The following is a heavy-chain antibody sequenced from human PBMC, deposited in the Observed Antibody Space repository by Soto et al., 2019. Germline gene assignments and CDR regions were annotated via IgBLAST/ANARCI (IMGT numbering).Heavy chain of an antibody. Sequence: ASVKVSCKASGYTFTSYAISWVRQAPGQGLEWMGWISAFYGKTNYAQKLQGRVTITTDTSTSTAYMELRSLISDDTAVYYCAGPIVGHFGMDVWGQGTTVTVSS. CDR1: GYTFTSYA. V-gene: IGHV1-18*01. CDR2: ISAFYGKT. D-gene: IGHD1-26*01. J-gene: IGHJ6*02. CDR3: AGPIVGHFGMDV.